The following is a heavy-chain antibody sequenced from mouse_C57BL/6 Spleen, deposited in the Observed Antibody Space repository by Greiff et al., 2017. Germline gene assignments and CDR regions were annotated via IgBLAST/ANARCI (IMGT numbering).Heavy chain of an antibody. Sequence: VHLVESGPGLVAPSQSLSITCTVSGFSLTSYAISWVRQPPGKGLEWLGVIWTGGGTNYNSALKSRLSISKDNSKSQVFLKMNSLQTDDTARYYCARQYYGSSYVDWYVDVWGTGTTVTVSS. D-gene: IGHD1-1*01. CDR3: ARQYYGSSYVDWYVDV. J-gene: IGHJ1*03. CDR1: GFSLTSYA. V-gene: IGHV2-9-1*01. CDR2: IWTGGGT.